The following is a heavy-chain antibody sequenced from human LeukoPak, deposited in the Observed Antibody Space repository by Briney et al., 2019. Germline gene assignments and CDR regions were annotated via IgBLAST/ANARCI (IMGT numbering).Heavy chain of an antibody. CDR3: ARQTAPIIHPRDAFDI. CDR1: GYSFTSYW. J-gene: IGHJ3*02. Sequence: PGESLKISCKGSGYSFTSYWIGWVRQMPGKGLEWMGIIYPGDSDTRYSPSFQGQVTISADKSISTAYLQWSSLKASDTAMYYCARQTAPIIHPRDAFDIWGQGTMVTVSS. CDR2: IYPGDSDT. V-gene: IGHV5-51*01.